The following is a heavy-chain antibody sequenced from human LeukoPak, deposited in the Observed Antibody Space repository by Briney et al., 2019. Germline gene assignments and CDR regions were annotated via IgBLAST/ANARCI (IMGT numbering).Heavy chain of an antibody. CDR2: ISWNSGSI. V-gene: IGHV3-9*01. J-gene: IGHJ4*02. Sequence: GGSLRLSCAASGFTFDDYAMHWVRQAPGKGLEWVSGISWNSGSIGYADSVKGRFTISRDNAKNSLYLQMNSLRAEDTAVYYCARDGSWDSSGPGNFDYWGQGTLVTVSS. CDR3: ARDGSWDSSGPGNFDY. D-gene: IGHD6-19*01. CDR1: GFTFDDYA.